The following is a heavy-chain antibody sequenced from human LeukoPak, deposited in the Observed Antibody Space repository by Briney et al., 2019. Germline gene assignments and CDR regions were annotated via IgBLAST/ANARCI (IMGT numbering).Heavy chain of an antibody. Sequence: KTSETLSLTCAVSGDSISGFYWSWIRQPPGKGLEWIGYIYYSGSTNYNPSLKSRVTISVDTSKNQFSLKLSSVTAADTAMYYCAREYTIFGVVTDWFDPWGQGTLVTVSS. D-gene: IGHD3-3*01. CDR2: IYYSGST. CDR3: AREYTIFGVVTDWFDP. CDR1: GDSISGFY. V-gene: IGHV4-59*01. J-gene: IGHJ5*02.